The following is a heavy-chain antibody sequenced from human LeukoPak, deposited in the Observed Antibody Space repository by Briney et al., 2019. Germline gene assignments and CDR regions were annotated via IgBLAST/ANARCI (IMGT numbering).Heavy chain of an antibody. Sequence: QSGGSLRLSCAASGFTFSSYAMHWVRQAPGKGLEWVAVISYDGSNKYYADSVKGRFTISRDNSKNTLYLQMNSLRAEDTAVYYCASGIAAAGNFDYWGQGTLVTVSS. D-gene: IGHD6-13*01. CDR3: ASGIAAAGNFDY. V-gene: IGHV3-30*04. CDR2: ISYDGSNK. J-gene: IGHJ4*02. CDR1: GFTFSSYA.